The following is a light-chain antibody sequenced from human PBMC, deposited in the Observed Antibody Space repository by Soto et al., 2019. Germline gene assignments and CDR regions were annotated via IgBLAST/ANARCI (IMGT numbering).Light chain of an antibody. CDR2: DAS. CDR1: QSISIW. J-gene: IGKJ1*01. V-gene: IGKV1-5*01. CDR3: QQYENYWT. Sequence: DIQMTQSPSTLSASVGDRVTITCRASQSISIWLAWYQHKPGKAPKLLIYDASNLDSGVPSRFSGSGSGTEFSLTISNLQPDDCATYYCQQYENYWTFGQGTKVDIK.